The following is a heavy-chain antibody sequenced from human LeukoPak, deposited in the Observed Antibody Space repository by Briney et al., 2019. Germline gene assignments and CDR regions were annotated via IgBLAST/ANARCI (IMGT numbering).Heavy chain of an antibody. CDR3: AKLGAYSSSWYGFFDY. Sequence: GESLKISCKGSGYRFTNYWIGWVRQMPGKGLEWMGIIYPGDSETRYSPSFQGQVTISADKSISTAYLHWSSLKASDTAMYYCAKLGAYSSSWYGFFDYWGQGTLVTVSS. CDR1: GYRFTNYW. D-gene: IGHD6-13*01. V-gene: IGHV5-51*01. CDR2: IYPGDSET. J-gene: IGHJ4*02.